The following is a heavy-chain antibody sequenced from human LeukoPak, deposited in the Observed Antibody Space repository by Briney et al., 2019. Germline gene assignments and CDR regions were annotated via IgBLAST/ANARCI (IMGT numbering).Heavy chain of an antibody. D-gene: IGHD3-22*01. J-gene: IGHJ4*02. V-gene: IGHV3-30*18. CDR2: ISYDGSKK. Sequence: GRSLRLSCAASGFTFRSYGIHWVRQAPGKGLEWVAGISYDGSKKDYADSVKGRFSISRDDSKNTVYLQMNSLTTEDTAIYYCAKDLFLYGSSGYPRCPDHWGQGTLVTVSS. CDR3: AKDLFLYGSSGYPRCPDH. CDR1: GFTFRSYG.